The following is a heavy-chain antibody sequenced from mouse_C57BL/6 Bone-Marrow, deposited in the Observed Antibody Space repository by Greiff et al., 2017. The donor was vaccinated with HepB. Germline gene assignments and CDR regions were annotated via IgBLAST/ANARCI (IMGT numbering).Heavy chain of an antibody. CDR3: ARMDGYDSWFAY. V-gene: IGHV2-9-1*01. Sequence: VQLQQSGPGLVAPSQSLSITCTVSGFSLTSYAISWVRQPPGKGLEWLGVIWTGGGTNYNSALKSRLSISKDSSKSQVFLKMNSLQTDDTARYYCARMDGYDSWFAYWGQGTLVTVSA. CDR1: GFSLTSYA. CDR2: IWTGGGT. J-gene: IGHJ3*01. D-gene: IGHD2-2*01.